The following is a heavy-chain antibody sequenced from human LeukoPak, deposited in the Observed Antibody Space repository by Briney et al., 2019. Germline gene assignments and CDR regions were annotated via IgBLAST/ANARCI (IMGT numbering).Heavy chain of an antibody. Sequence: SETLSLTCSVSGGSISSGGPYWSWIRQPPGMGLEWIGYIYHSGTTLYNPPLKSRVTMSIDRSKKQVSLKLSSVTAADTAVYYCARTRSDGYNYFYYYYMDVWGTGTTVTVSS. CDR1: GGSISSGGPY. V-gene: IGHV4-30-2*01. D-gene: IGHD5-24*01. CDR3: ARTRSDGYNYFYYYYMDV. CDR2: IYHSGTT. J-gene: IGHJ6*03.